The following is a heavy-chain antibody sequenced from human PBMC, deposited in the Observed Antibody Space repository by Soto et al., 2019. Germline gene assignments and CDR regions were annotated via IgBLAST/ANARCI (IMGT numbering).Heavy chain of an antibody. J-gene: IGHJ4*02. D-gene: IGHD2-21*01. CDR2: IIPIFGTA. CDR3: VIDLPTYCGGGCGDY. CDR1: GGTFSSYA. Sequence: QVQLVQSGAEVKKPGSSVKVSCKASGGTFSSYAISWVRQAPGQGLEWMGGIIPIFGTANYAQKFQGRFTITADESRSTAYMELSSLSSEVTAVYYCVIDLPTYCGGGCGDYWRQGTLVAVSS. V-gene: IGHV1-69*01.